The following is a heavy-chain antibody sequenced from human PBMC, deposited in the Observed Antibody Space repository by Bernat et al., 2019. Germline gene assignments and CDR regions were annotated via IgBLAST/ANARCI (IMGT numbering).Heavy chain of an antibody. CDR2: IKSKTDGGTT. J-gene: IGHJ4*02. D-gene: IGHD3-3*01. CDR3: TKDPTYYGFWSGFSLDY. Sequence: EVQLVESGGGLVKPGGSLRLSCAASGFTFSNAWMNWVRQAPGKGLEWVGRIKSKTDGGTTDYAAPVKGRFTISRDDSKNTIYLQINSRTTEDTALYYCTKDPTYYGFWSGFSLDYGGRGTLVTVAS. V-gene: IGHV3-15*07. CDR1: GFTFSNAW.